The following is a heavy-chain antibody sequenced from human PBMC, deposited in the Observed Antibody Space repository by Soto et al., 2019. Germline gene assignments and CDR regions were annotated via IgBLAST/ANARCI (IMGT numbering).Heavy chain of an antibody. CDR2: ISGSGGNT. J-gene: IGHJ4*02. Sequence: PGGSLRLSCAASGFTFGSYAMTWVRQAPGKGLEWVSGISGSGGNTYYADFVKGRFTISRDNSKNTLYLQMSSLRAEDTAVYYCARDRTQQLVYDYWGQGTLVTVSS. CDR3: ARDRTQQLVYDY. D-gene: IGHD6-13*01. CDR1: GFTFGSYA. V-gene: IGHV3-23*01.